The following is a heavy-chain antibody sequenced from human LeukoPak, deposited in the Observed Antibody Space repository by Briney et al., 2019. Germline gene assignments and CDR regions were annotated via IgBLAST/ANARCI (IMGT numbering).Heavy chain of an antibody. V-gene: IGHV4-59*12. Sequence: SETLSLTCTVSGGSISSYYWSWIRQPPGKGLEWIGYIYYSGSTNYNPSLKSRVTISVDTSKNQFSLKLSSVTAADTAVYYCARDQYNWNFGYWGQGTLVTVSS. J-gene: IGHJ4*02. D-gene: IGHD1-20*01. CDR3: ARDQYNWNFGY. CDR1: GGSISSYY. CDR2: IYYSGST.